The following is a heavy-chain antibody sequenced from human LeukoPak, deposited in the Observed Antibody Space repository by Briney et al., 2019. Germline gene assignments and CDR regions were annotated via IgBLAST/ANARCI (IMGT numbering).Heavy chain of an antibody. CDR3: ARVSVKTSSVGAFDI. CDR2: INPNSGGT. V-gene: IGHV1-2*02. D-gene: IGHD6-19*01. Sequence: ASVKVSCKASGYTFTGYYMHWVRQAPGQGLEWMGWINPNSGGTNYAQRFQGRVTMTRDTSISTAYMELSRLRSDDTAVYYCARVSVKTSSVGAFDIWGQGTMVTVSS. CDR1: GYTFTGYY. J-gene: IGHJ3*02.